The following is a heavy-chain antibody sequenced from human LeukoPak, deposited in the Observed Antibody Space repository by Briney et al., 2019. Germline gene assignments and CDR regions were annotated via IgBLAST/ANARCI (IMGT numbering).Heavy chain of an antibody. CDR3: ARGGVNWFDP. V-gene: IGHV4-39*07. Sequence: SETLSLTCTVSGGSISSSSYYWGWIRQPPGKGLEWIGSIYYSGSTYYNPSLKSRVTISVDTSKNQFSLKLSSVTAADTAVYYCARGGVNWFDPWGQGTLVTVSS. J-gene: IGHJ5*02. CDR2: IYYSGST. CDR1: GGSISSSSYY.